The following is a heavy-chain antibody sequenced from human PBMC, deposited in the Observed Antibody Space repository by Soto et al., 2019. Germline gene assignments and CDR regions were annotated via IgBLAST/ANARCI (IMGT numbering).Heavy chain of an antibody. Sequence: ASVKVSCKVSGYTLTELSMHWVLQAPGKGLEWMGGFDPEDGETIYAQKFQGRVTMTEDTSTDTAYMELSSLRSEDTAVYYCATSPDRNWNVVYSQFDYWGQGTLVTVSS. J-gene: IGHJ4*02. CDR2: FDPEDGET. D-gene: IGHD1-1*01. V-gene: IGHV1-24*01. CDR3: ATSPDRNWNVVYSQFDY. CDR1: GYTLTELS.